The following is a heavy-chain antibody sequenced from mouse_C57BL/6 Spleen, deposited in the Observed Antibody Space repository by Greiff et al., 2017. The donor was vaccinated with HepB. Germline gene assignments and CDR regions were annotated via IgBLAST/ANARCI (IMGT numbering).Heavy chain of an antibody. Sequence: VQLKESGPELVKPGASVKMSCKASGYTFTDYYMHWVKQKPGKGLEWIGEIYPGSGNTYYNEKFKGKATLTADTSSSTAYMQLSSLTSEDSAVYLCARSPLYYGSSSFAYWGQGTLVTVSA. CDR1: YTFTDYYM. CDR3: RSPLYYGSSSFAY. J-gene: IGHJ3*01. V-gene: IGHV1-83*01. CDR2: YPGSGNTY. D-gene: IGHD1-1*01.